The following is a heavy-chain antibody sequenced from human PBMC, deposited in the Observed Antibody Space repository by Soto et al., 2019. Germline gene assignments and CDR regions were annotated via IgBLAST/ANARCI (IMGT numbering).Heavy chain of an antibody. Sequence: GGSLRLSCAASGFTFGSYAMIWVRQAPGKGLGWVSTISSSGDSTYYADSVKGRFTVSRDNSMNTLYMQMNSLRAEDTAVYYCAKSDTALSYGFDSWGQGTLVTVSS. V-gene: IGHV3-23*01. J-gene: IGHJ5*01. CDR2: ISSSGDST. D-gene: IGHD5-18*01. CDR1: GFTFGSYA. CDR3: AKSDTALSYGFDS.